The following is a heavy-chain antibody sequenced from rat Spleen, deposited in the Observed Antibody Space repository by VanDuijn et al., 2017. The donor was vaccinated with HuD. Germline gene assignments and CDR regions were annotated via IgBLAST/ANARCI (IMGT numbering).Heavy chain of an antibody. CDR2: ITNASGGT. D-gene: IGHD1-2*01. CDR3: VRHRDYYNSYVYAFDY. J-gene: IGHJ2*01. Sequence: EVQLVESGGGLVQPGRSLKLSCVASGFTFNYYWMTWIRQAPGKGLEWVASITNASGGTHYPDSVKGRFTISRDIAKTTLYLHMNSLRSEDTATYYCVRHRDYYNSYVYAFDYWGQGVMVTVSS. CDR1: GFTFNYYW. V-gene: IGHV5-31*01.